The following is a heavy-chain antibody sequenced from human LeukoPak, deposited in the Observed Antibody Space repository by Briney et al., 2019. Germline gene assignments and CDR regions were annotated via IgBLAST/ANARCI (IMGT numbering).Heavy chain of an antibody. D-gene: IGHD4-17*01. J-gene: IGHJ3*02. Sequence: SETLSLTCTVSGGSISSSSYYWGWIRQPPGKGLEWIGSIYYSGSTYYNPSLKSRVTISVDTSKNQFSLKLSSVTAADTAVYYCARDLRGEVAFDIWGQGTMVTVSS. CDR1: GGSISSSSYY. CDR2: IYYSGST. CDR3: ARDLRGEVAFDI. V-gene: IGHV4-39*07.